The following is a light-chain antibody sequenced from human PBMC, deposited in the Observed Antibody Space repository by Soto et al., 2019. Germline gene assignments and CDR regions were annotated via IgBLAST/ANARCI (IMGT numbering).Light chain of an antibody. CDR2: STN. V-gene: IGLV8-61*01. CDR1: SGSVSTSYY. J-gene: IGLJ3*02. CDR3: VLYMGSGIRV. Sequence: QTVVTQEPSFSVSPGGTVTLTCGLSSGSVSTSYYPSWYQQTPGQAPRTLIYSTNTRSSGVPDRFSGSILGNKAALTITGAQADDESDYYCVLYMGSGIRVFGGGTNVTV.